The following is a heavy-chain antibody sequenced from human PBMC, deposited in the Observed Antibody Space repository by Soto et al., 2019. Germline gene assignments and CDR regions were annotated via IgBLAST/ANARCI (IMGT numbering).Heavy chain of an antibody. CDR2: INAGNGNT. CDR1: GYTFTSYA. Sequence: QVQLVQSGAEEKKPGASVKVSCKASGYTFTSYAMHWVRQAPGQRLEWMGWINAGNGNTKYSQKFQGSATITRATSASTAYMELSSLRSEDTAVYYCARDPSYYGMDVWGQGTTVTVSS. CDR3: ARDPSYYGMDV. V-gene: IGHV1-3*05. J-gene: IGHJ6*02.